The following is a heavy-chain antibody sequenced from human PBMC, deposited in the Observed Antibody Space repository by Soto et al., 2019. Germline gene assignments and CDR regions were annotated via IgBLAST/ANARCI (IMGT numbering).Heavy chain of an antibody. CDR2: IIPIFGTA. V-gene: IGHV1-69*13. Sequence: ASVKVSCKASGGTFSSYAISWVRQAPGQGLEWMGGIIPIFGTANYAQKFQGRVTITADESTGTAYMELSSLRSEDTAVYYCARVIFRITMIVADKRGRDYYYYGMDVWGQGTTVTVSS. D-gene: IGHD3-22*01. CDR1: GGTFSSYA. CDR3: ARVIFRITMIVADKRGRDYYYYGMDV. J-gene: IGHJ6*02.